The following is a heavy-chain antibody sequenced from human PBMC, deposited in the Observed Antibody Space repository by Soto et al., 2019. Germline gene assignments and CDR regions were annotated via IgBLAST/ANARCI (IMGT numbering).Heavy chain of an antibody. D-gene: IGHD6-13*01. CDR2: ISGSGGST. J-gene: IGHJ4*02. CDR3: AKSPTYYSGSSSK. V-gene: IGHV3-23*01. Sequence: GGSLRLSCAASGFTFSSYAMSWVRQAPGKGLEWVSAISGSGGSTYYADSVKGRFTISRDNSKNTLYLQMSSLRAEDTAVYYCAKSPTYYSGSSSKWGQGTLVTVSS. CDR1: GFTFSSYA.